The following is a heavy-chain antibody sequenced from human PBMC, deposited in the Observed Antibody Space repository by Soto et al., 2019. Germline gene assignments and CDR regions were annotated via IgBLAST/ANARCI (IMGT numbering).Heavy chain of an antibody. CDR2: INHRGST. D-gene: IGHD3-9*01. J-gene: IGHJ6*03. CDR1: GGSFSGYY. V-gene: IGHV4-34*01. CDR3: ARGRKAYYDILTGYSRYYYYYMDV. Sequence: SETLSLTCAVYGGSFSGYYWSWIRQPPGKGLEWIGEINHRGSTNYNPSLKSRVTISVDTSKNQFSLKLSSVTAADTAVYYCARGRKAYYDILTGYSRYYYYYMDVWGKGTTVTVSS.